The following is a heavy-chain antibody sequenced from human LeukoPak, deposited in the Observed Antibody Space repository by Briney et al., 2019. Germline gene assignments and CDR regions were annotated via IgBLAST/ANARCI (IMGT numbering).Heavy chain of an antibody. CDR3: AKLQDAYCGGDCYFDY. D-gene: IGHD2-21*02. CDR1: GFTFSSYA. Sequence: PGGSLRLSCAASGFTFSSYAMSWVRQAPGKGLEWVSAISGSGGSTYYADSVKGRFTTSRDNSKNTLYLQMNSLRAEDTAVYYCAKLQDAYCGGDCYFDYWGQGTLVTVSS. J-gene: IGHJ4*02. V-gene: IGHV3-23*01. CDR2: ISGSGGST.